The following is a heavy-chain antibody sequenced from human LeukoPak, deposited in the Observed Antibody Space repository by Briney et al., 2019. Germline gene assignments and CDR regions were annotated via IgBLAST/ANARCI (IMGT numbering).Heavy chain of an antibody. Sequence: PSETLSLTCTVSGGSISSSSCYWGWIRQPPGKGLEWIGSIYYSGSTYYNPSLKSRVTISVDTSKNQFSLKLSSVTAADTAVYYCAKEGSSSLMDVWGKGTTVTVSS. CDR3: AKEGSSSLMDV. V-gene: IGHV4-39*02. CDR1: GGSISSSSCY. CDR2: IYYSGST. D-gene: IGHD6-13*01. J-gene: IGHJ6*04.